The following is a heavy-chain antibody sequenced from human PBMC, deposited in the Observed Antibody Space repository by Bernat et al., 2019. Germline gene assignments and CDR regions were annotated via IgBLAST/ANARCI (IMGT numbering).Heavy chain of an antibody. CDR2: INPNSAGT. Sequence: QVQLVQSGAEVKKPGVSVKVSCKASAYTFSGYYIHWVRQAPGQGLEWMGRINPNSAGTNYAQKYQGWVTMTRDASSSTAYMELSRLKSDDTAEYYWARSYCGSGRSGFDPWGQGTLVTVSS. CDR3: ARSYCGSGRSGFDP. D-gene: IGHD3-10*01. CDR1: AYTFSGYY. J-gene: IGHJ5*02. V-gene: IGHV1-2*04.